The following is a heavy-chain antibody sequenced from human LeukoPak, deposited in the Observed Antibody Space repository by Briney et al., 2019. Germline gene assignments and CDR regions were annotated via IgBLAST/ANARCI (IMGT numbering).Heavy chain of an antibody. CDR2: ISWNSGDI. CDR1: GFTFDDYA. Sequence: SLRLSCAASGFTFDDYAMHWVRQVPGKGLEWVSGISWNSGDIGYADSVKGRFTISRDNGKNSLYLQMNSLRAEDTAVYYCAREKLDTRGYVDYWGQGTLVTVSS. V-gene: IGHV3-9*01. CDR3: AREKLDTRGYVDY. J-gene: IGHJ4*02. D-gene: IGHD3-22*01.